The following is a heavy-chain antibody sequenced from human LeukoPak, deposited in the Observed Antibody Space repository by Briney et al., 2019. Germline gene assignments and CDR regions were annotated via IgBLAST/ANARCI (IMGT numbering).Heavy chain of an antibody. CDR1: GYTFTTYN. Sequence: ASVKVSCKASGYTFTTYNINWVRQAPGQGLEWMGWISGYNGNTNYAQKLQGRVTMTTDTSTSTAYMELRSLKSDDTAVYYCARAGYYDILTGYPLFDYWGQGTLVTVSS. CDR2: ISGYNGNT. D-gene: IGHD3-9*01. CDR3: ARAGYYDILTGYPLFDY. V-gene: IGHV1-18*01. J-gene: IGHJ4*02.